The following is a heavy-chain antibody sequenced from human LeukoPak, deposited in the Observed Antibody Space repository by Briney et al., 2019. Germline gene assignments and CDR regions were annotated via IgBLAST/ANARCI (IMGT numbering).Heavy chain of an antibody. V-gene: IGHV3-23*01. CDR2: ISGSGGST. D-gene: IGHD1-26*01. CDR3: AKGTGSSETSYYYYGMDV. Sequence: GGSLRLSCAASGFTFSSYAMSWVRQAPGKGLEWVSAISGSGGSTYYADSVKGRFTISRDNSKNPLYLQMNSLRAEDTAVYYCAKGTGSSETSYYYYGMDVWGQGTTVTVSS. CDR1: GFTFSSYA. J-gene: IGHJ6*02.